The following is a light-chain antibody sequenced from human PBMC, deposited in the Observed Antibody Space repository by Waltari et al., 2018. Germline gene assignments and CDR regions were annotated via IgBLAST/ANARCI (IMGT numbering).Light chain of an antibody. CDR1: QSVASNY. CDR3: QQYCCSPIT. J-gene: IGKJ5*01. CDR2: DIS. V-gene: IGKV3-20*01. Sequence: EIVLTQSPGTLSLSPGERATLSCRASQSVASNYLAWYQQKPGQAPRLLMYDISTRATGVPDRFSGSGSGTEFILSISRLEPEDFAVYYCQQYCCSPITFGQGTRLEIK.